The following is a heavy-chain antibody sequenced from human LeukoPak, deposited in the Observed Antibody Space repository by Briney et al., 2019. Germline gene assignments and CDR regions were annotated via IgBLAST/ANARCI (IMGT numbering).Heavy chain of an antibody. CDR2: TYADGTT. CDR3: ARGRVNWGPFDY. Sequence: GGSLRLSWAASGFTVRSSYMIWVRQAPGGGLEGVSVTYADGTTYYEDSVRGRFTISRDNYKNTLYLQMNSLRVDDTAVYYCARGRVNWGPFDYWGQGTLVTVSS. J-gene: IGHJ4*02. D-gene: IGHD7-27*01. CDR1: GFTVRSSY. V-gene: IGHV3-53*01.